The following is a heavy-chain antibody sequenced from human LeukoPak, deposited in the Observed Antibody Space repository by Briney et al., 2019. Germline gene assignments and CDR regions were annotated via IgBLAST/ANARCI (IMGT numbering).Heavy chain of an antibody. Sequence: ASVKVSCKASGYTFTDYYMHWVRQAPGQGLEWMGWINPNSGGTSYAQNSQGRVTMTRDTSISTAYVELSRLRSDDTAIYYCARDLEVWGQGTLVAVSS. CDR1: GYTFTDYY. J-gene: IGHJ4*02. V-gene: IGHV1-2*02. CDR3: ARDLEV. CDR2: INPNSGGT.